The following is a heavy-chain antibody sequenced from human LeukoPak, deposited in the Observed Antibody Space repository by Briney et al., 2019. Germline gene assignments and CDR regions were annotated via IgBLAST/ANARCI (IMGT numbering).Heavy chain of an antibody. CDR2: INHSGSP. CDR3: ARARNDWRPNKYYFDY. V-gene: IGHV4-34*01. CDR1: GGFFSGYY. D-gene: IGHD3-3*01. J-gene: IGHJ4*02. Sequence: SHTLSLTCAVYGGFFSGYYWSWIRQPPGKGLEWIGEINHSGSPNYNTSLKSRLTISVTTPQNQSSLKLSSLIASNTAVYYCARARNDWRPNKYYFDYWGQGTLVTVSS.